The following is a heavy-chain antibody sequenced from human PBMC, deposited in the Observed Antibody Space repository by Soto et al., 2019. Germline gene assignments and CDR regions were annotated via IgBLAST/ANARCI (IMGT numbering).Heavy chain of an antibody. CDR3: AKDRVSEHNNGWPQGS. CDR1: GFTFSGYG. J-gene: IGHJ4*02. V-gene: IGHV3-30*18. D-gene: IGHD6-19*01. CDR2: ISNDGINK. Sequence: QVQLVESGGGVVQPGRSLRLSCAASGFTFSGYGMHWVRQAPGKGLEWVAVISNDGINKYYGDSVKGRFTISRDNSKNTPYLQMNSLRAEDTAVYYCAKDRVSEHNNGWPQGSWGQGTQVTVSS.